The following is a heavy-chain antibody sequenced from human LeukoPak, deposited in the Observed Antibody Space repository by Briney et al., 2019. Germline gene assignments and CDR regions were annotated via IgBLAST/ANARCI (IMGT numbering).Heavy chain of an antibody. V-gene: IGHV1-69*04. CDR3: ARDPSPYCSSNSCYLGYFDY. D-gene: IGHD2-2*01. J-gene: IGHJ4*02. CDR2: IIPILGIA. Sequence: SVKVSCKASGGTFSSYAISWVRQAPGQGLEWMGRIIPILGIANYAQKFQGRVTITADKSTSTAYIELSSLRSEDTAVYYCARDPSPYCSSNSCYLGYFDYWGQGTLVTVSS. CDR1: GGTFSSYA.